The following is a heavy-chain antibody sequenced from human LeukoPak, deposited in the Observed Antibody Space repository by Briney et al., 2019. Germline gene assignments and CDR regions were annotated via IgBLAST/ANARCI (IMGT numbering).Heavy chain of an antibody. J-gene: IGHJ4*02. CDR1: GFTFSTYA. CDR2: ISDSGGNT. D-gene: IGHD3-22*01. Sequence: PGGSLRLSCAASGFTFSTYAISWVRQAPGKGLEWVSAISDSGGNTYYADSVKGRFTIYRHNSKNTLFLQMNSMRADDTAVYYCAKETYYYDSSGYYYYFDSWGQGTLVTVSS. CDR3: AKETYYYDSSGYYYYFDS. V-gene: IGHV3-23*01.